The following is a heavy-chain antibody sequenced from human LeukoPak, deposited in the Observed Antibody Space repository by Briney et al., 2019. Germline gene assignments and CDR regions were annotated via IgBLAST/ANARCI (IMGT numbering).Heavy chain of an antibody. CDR1: GLTDRRNY. J-gene: IGHJ6*03. V-gene: IGHV3-53*01. CDR2: IYSGGST. CDR3: AKDHLPGRDYYYMDV. Sequence: PGGSLSLPCAASGLTDRRNYESWARRSRGEGLVGVSVIYSGGSTYYADSVKGRFTISRDNSKNTLYLQMNSLRAEDTALYYCAKDHLPGRDYYYMDVWGKGTTVTVSS.